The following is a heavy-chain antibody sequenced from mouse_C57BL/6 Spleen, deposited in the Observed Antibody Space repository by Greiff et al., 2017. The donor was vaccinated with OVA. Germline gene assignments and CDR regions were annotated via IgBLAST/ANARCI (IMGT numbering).Heavy chain of an antibody. D-gene: IGHD2-4*01. J-gene: IGHJ3*01. CDR3: ATYDYSAWFAY. Sequence: VKLQQPGAELVKPGASVKLSCKASGYTFTSYWMHWVKQRPGQGLEWIGMIHPNSGSTNYNEKFKSKATLTVDKSSSTAYMQLSSLTSEDSAVDYCATYDYSAWFAYWGQGTLVTVSA. CDR1: GYTFTSYW. CDR2: IHPNSGST. V-gene: IGHV1-64*01.